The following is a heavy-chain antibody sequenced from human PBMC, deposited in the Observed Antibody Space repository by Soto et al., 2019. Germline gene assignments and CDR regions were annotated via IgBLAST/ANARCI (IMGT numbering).Heavy chain of an antibody. V-gene: IGHV1-46*01. D-gene: IGHD4-17*01. CDR3: ARAVSTKTVPIDY. CDR2: ITPSSGST. CDR1: GYTFTTYY. Sequence: QVQLVQSGAEVKNPGASVKVSCKASGYTFTTYYMHWLRQARGQGLEWMGIITPSSGSTRYEQKFQDRVTMTRDTSTSTVYMELSSLRSEDTAVYYCARAVSTKTVPIDYWGQGTLVTVYS. J-gene: IGHJ4*02.